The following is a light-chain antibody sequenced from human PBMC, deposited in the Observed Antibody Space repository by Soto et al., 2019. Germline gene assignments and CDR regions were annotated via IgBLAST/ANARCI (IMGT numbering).Light chain of an antibody. Sequence: QSVLTQPASVSGSPGQSITISCTGSSSDIGAYNYVSWLQQYPGKAPTLIISEVSNRPSGVSNRFSCSKSSTAASLTISGLQTEDEADYFCYSFTTDWTHVFGTGTKVTVL. CDR3: YSFTTDWTHV. V-gene: IGLV2-14*01. J-gene: IGLJ1*01. CDR2: EVS. CDR1: SSDIGAYNY.